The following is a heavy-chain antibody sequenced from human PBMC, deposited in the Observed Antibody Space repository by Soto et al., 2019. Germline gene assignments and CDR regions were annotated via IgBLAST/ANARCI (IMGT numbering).Heavy chain of an antibody. D-gene: IGHD6-19*01. CDR3: AKDATRSSGWYHFDY. J-gene: IGHJ4*02. CDR1: GFTFSSFA. V-gene: IGHV3-23*01. CDR2: INDSGDST. Sequence: EVQLLESGGGLVQPGGSLRLSCAASGFTFSSFAMGWVRQAPGKGLEWVSVINDSGDSTYYTDSVKGRFTNSRDNSKSTLYLQMNSLRAEDTAVYYCAKDATRSSGWYHFDYWGQGALVTVSS.